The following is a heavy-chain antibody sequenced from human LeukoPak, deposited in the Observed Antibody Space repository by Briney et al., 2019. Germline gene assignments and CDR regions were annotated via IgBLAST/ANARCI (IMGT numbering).Heavy chain of an antibody. CDR2: IYPSGGST. CDR1: GYTFTSYY. D-gene: IGHD4-11*01. J-gene: IGHJ6*02. Sequence: ASVKVPCKASGYTFTSYYMHWVRQAPGQGLEWMGIIYPSGGSTSYAQKFQGRVTMTRDTSTSTVYMELSSLRSEDTAVYYCAREGTTVSYYYYGMDVWGQGTTVTVSS. CDR3: AREGTTVSYYYYGMDV. V-gene: IGHV1-46*01.